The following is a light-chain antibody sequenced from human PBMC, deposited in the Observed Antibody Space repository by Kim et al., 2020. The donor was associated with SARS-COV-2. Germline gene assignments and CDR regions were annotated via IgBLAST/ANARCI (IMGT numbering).Light chain of an antibody. CDR3: QQRGNWPLT. Sequence: MAPGERATLTGRASQSVNSFFHWYQQKPGQAPRLLIYDASNRATGIPARFSGSGSGTDFTLTISSLEPEDFAVYYCQQRGNWPLTFGGGTKVDIK. J-gene: IGKJ4*01. V-gene: IGKV3-11*01. CDR2: DAS. CDR1: QSVNSF.